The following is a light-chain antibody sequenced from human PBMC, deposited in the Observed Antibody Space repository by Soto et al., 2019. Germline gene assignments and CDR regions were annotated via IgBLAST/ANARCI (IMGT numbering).Light chain of an antibody. CDR2: EVS. CDR3: SSYAGSTVV. J-gene: IGLJ2*01. V-gene: IGLV2-8*01. Sequence: QSALTQPPSASGSPGQSVTISCTGTSSDIGAYNYVSWYQQHPGKAPKLMIYEVSKRPSGVPDRFSGSKSGNTASLTVSGLQAEDEADYHCSSYAGSTVVFGGGTKLTVL. CDR1: SSDIGAYNY.